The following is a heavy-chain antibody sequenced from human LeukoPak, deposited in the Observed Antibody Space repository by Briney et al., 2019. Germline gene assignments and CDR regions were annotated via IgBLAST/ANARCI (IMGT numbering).Heavy chain of an antibody. D-gene: IGHD2-2*01. CDR1: GFTFDDYA. J-gene: IGHJ4*02. Sequence: PGGSLRLSCAASGFTFDDYAMHWVRQAPGKGLEWVSLISWDGGSTYYADSVKGRFTISRDNSKDSLYLQMNSLRAEDTALYYCAKAGYCSSTTCYFDYWGQGTLVTVSS. CDR3: AKAGYCSSTTCYFDY. CDR2: ISWDGGST. V-gene: IGHV3-43D*03.